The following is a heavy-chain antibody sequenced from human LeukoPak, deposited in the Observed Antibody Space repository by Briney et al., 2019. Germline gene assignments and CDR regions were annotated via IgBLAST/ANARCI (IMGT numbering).Heavy chain of an antibody. CDR3: AELGITMIGGV. J-gene: IGHJ6*04. Sequence: GGSLRLSCAASGFTFSSYAMHRARQAPGKGLECVAVISYDGSNKHYADPVKGRFTISRDNAKNSLYLQMNSLRAEDTAVYYCAELGITMIGGVWGKGATVTISS. V-gene: IGHV3-30*04. D-gene: IGHD3-10*02. CDR1: GFTFSSYA. CDR2: ISYDGSNK.